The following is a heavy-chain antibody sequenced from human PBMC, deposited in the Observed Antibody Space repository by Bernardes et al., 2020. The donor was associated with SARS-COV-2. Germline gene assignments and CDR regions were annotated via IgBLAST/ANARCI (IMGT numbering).Heavy chain of an antibody. CDR3: AGGQSFTLSIFDM. CDR2: INPYSGAT. CDR1: GYTFSDNY. D-gene: IGHD6-6*01. V-gene: IGHV1-2*02. Sequence: ASVKVSCKASGYTFSDNYIHWVRQAPGQGLEWLGWINPYSGATKYERRFQGRVVMTRDTSITTAYMELSSLRCDDTALYYCAGGQSFTLSIFDMCGQGTIVTVSS. J-gene: IGHJ3*02.